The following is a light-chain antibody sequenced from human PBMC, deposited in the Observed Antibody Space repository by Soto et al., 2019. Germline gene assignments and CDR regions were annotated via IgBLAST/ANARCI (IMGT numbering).Light chain of an antibody. V-gene: IGLV2-11*01. CDR3: CSYAGSYTFV. CDR1: SSDVGGYNY. Sequence: ALTQRRSGSGSPGQSVTISCTGTSSDVGGYNYVSWYQQHPGKAPKLMIYDVSKRPSGVPDRFSGSKSGNTASLTISGLQAEDEADYYCCSYAGSYTFVFGTGTKVTVL. J-gene: IGLJ1*01. CDR2: DVS.